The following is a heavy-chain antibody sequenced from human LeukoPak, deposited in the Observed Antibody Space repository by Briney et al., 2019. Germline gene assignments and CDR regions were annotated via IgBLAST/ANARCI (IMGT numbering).Heavy chain of an antibody. D-gene: IGHD3-22*01. CDR2: ISSSSSYI. CDR3: ARDSDSSGYCDY. J-gene: IGHJ4*02. Sequence: GGSLRLSCAASGFTFSSYSMTWVRQAPGEGLEWVSSISSSSSYIYYADSVKGRFTISRDNAKNSLYLQMNSLRAEDTAVYYCARDSDSSGYCDYWGQGTLVTVSS. CDR1: GFTFSSYS. V-gene: IGHV3-21*01.